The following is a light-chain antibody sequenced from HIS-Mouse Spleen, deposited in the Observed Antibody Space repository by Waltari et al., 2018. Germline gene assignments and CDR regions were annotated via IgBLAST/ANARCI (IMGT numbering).Light chain of an antibody. CDR3: CSYAGSSTYV. CDR2: EGS. V-gene: IGLV2-23*01. Sequence: QSALTQPASVSGSPGQSITIPGTGTSSDVGSYNLVSWYQQHPGQAPKLMNYEGSKRPSGVSNRFSGSKSGNTASLTISGLQAEDEADYYCCSYAGSSTYVFGTGTKVTVL. CDR1: SSDVGSYNL. J-gene: IGLJ1*01.